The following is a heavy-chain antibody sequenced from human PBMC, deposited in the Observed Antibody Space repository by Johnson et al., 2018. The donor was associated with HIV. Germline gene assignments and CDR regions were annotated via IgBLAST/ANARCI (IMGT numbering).Heavy chain of an antibody. Sequence: VHLVESGGGLVKPGGSLRLSCAASGFTFDDYGMSWVRQAPGKGLEWVSGINWNGGSTAYADSVRGRFTISRDNAKNSLYLQMNSLRAEDTALYYCARSRPYEGVPAATGAFDIWGQGTMVTVSS. CDR1: GFTFDDYG. D-gene: IGHD2-2*01. CDR3: ARSRPYEGVPAATGAFDI. V-gene: IGHV3-20*04. CDR2: INWNGGST. J-gene: IGHJ3*02.